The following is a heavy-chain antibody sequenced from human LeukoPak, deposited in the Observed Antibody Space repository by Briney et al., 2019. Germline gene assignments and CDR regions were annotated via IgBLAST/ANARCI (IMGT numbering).Heavy chain of an antibody. CDR2: FHYSGSP. Sequence: PSETLSLTCTVSGGSITSFYWTWVRQPPGEGLEWIGYFHYSGSPNYNPSLKSRVTVSGDTSKNQFSLNLTSVTAADTAVYYCARFTPQGYGWGGYNRFDPWGQGTLVTVSS. D-gene: IGHD3-16*01. CDR1: GGSITSFY. CDR3: ARFTPQGYGWGGYNRFDP. V-gene: IGHV4-59*01. J-gene: IGHJ5*02.